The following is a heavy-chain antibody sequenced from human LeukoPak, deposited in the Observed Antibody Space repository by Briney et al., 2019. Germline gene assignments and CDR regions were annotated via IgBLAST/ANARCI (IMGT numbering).Heavy chain of an antibody. Sequence: PGGSLRLSCTAFGFTFSSYWMHWVRQAPGKGLVWVSRINSDGSSTSYADSVKGRFTISRENAKNTLYLQMNSLRAEDTAVYYCARDGLWDAFDIWGQGTMVTVSS. CDR3: ARDGLWDAFDI. CDR1: GFTFSSYW. CDR2: INSDGSST. V-gene: IGHV3-74*01. D-gene: IGHD2-21*01. J-gene: IGHJ3*02.